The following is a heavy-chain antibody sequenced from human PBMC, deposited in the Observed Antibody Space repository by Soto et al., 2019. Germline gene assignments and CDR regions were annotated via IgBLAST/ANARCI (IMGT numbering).Heavy chain of an antibody. CDR1: GGSVSSGSYY. CDR2: IYHSGST. V-gene: IGHV4-30-2*01. CDR3: ARVPDV. Sequence: PSETLSLTCTVSGGSVSSGSYYWSWIRQPPGKGLEWIGCIYHSGSTYYNPSLKSRVTISVDRSKNQFSLKLNSVTAADTAVYYCARVPDVWGQGTTVTVSS. J-gene: IGHJ6*02.